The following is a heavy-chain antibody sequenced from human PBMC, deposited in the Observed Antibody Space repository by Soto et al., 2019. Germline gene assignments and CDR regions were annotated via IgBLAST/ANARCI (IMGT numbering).Heavy chain of an antibody. D-gene: IGHD4-17*01. V-gene: IGHV4-30-4*01. CDR2: IYYSGST. J-gene: IGHJ5*02. Sequence: QVQLQESGPGLVKPSQTLSLTCTVSGGSISSGDYYWSWIRQPPGKGLEWIGYIYYSGSTYYNPSFKGRVTISVATSKNQFTLKLSSVTAADTAVYYCARGHGDYLIWFDPWGQGTLVTVSS. CDR1: GGSISSGDYY. CDR3: ARGHGDYLIWFDP.